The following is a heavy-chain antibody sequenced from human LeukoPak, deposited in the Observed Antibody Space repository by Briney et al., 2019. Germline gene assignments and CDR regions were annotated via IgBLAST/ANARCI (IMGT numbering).Heavy chain of an antibody. V-gene: IGHV4-30-4*01. Sequence: PSETLSLTCTVSGGSISSGDYYWSRIRQPPGKGLEWNGYIYYSGSTYYNPSLKSRVTISVDTSKNQFSLKLSSVTAADTAVYYCAREGYGVSNWFDPWGQGTLVTVSS. J-gene: IGHJ5*02. CDR3: AREGYGVSNWFDP. D-gene: IGHD4-17*01. CDR1: GGSISSGDYY. CDR2: IYYSGST.